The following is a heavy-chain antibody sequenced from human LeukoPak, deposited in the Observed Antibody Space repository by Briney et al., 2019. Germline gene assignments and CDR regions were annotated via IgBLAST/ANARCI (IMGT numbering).Heavy chain of an antibody. CDR1: GGSISSYY. Sequence: SETLSLTCTVSGGSISSYYWSWIRQPPGKGLEWIGYIYYSGSTNYNPSLKSRVTISVDTSKNQFSLKLSSVTAADTAVYYCARATVSYYYMDVWGKGTTVTVSS. V-gene: IGHV4-59*01. CDR2: IYYSGST. J-gene: IGHJ6*03. D-gene: IGHD4-17*01. CDR3: ARATVSYYYMDV.